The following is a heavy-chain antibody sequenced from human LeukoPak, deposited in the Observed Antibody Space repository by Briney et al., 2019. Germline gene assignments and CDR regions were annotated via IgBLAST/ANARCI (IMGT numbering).Heavy chain of an antibody. CDR2: IYYSGTT. Sequence: SETLSLTCSVSGGSISSSGDYWHWIRQPPGKGLEWVGSIYYSGTTYYNSSLKSRVTISEATSNNRFSLMLTSVTAADTAVYYCARQVSDYFYYYIDVWGEGTTVTVSS. CDR1: GGSISSSGDY. J-gene: IGHJ6*03. V-gene: IGHV4-39*01. CDR3: ARQVSDYFYYYIDV.